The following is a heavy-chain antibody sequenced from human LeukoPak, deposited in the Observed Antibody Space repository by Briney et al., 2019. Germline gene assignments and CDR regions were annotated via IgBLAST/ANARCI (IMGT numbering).Heavy chain of an antibody. Sequence: GGSLRLSCAASGFTFSSYGMHWVRQAPGKGLEWVAVKWYDGSNKYYADSVKGRFTISKDNSKNTLYLQMNSLRAEDTAVYYCAKGTPSSGYSYGMDVWGQGTTVTVSS. D-gene: IGHD3-22*01. CDR3: AKGTPSSGYSYGMDV. V-gene: IGHV3-33*06. CDR2: KWYDGSNK. J-gene: IGHJ6*02. CDR1: GFTFSSYG.